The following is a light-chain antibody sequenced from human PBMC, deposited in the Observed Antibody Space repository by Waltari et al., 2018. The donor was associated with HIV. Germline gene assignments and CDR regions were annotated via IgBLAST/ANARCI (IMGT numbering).Light chain of an antibody. CDR2: GAS. CDR3: QQYGSSPVT. V-gene: IGKV3-20*01. Sequence: IVLTQSPGTLSLSPGDRATLSCRASQSVSSSYLAWYQQKPGQAPKLLIYGASSRAPGIPDRFSGTGSGTDFTLTISRLEPEDFAVYYCQQYGSSPVTFGKGTRLEIK. CDR1: QSVSSSY. J-gene: IGKJ5*01.